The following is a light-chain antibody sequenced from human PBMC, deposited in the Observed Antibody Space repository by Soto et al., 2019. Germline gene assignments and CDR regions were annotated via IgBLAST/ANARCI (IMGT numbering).Light chain of an antibody. Sequence: QSVLTQPPSVSGAPGQRVTISCTGSSSNIGAGYDVHWYQQLPGTAPKLLIYGNSNRPSGVPDRFSGSKSGTSDSLAITGLQAEDEADYYCQSYDSRLSGSKVFGGGTQLTVL. V-gene: IGLV1-40*01. CDR3: QSYDSRLSGSKV. CDR1: SSNIGAGYD. CDR2: GNS. J-gene: IGLJ2*01.